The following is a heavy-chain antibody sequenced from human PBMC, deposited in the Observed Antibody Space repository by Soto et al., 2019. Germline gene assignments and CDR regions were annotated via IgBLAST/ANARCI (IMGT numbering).Heavy chain of an antibody. Sequence: GGSLRLSCAASGFTFSSYAMSWVRQAPGRGLEWVSSINIGGSSYYADSVKGRFTISRDNSKNTLYMRMNSLRAEDAAIYYCAKSYDSSGYYCLDFWGHGSLVSVSS. CDR2: INIGGSS. D-gene: IGHD3-22*01. J-gene: IGHJ4*01. CDR1: GFTFSSYA. CDR3: AKSYDSSGYYCLDF. V-gene: IGHV3-23*01.